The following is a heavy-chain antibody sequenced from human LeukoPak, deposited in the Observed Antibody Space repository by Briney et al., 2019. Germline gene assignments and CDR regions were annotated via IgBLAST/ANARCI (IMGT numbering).Heavy chain of an antibody. J-gene: IGHJ4*02. Sequence: SETLSLTCAVYGGSFSGYYWSWIRQPPGKGLEWIGEINHSGSTNYNPSPKSRVTISVDTSKNQFSLKLSSVTAADTAVYYCATRPAAGKLFDYWGQGTLVTVSS. CDR1: GGSFSGYY. V-gene: IGHV4-34*01. D-gene: IGHD3-16*01. CDR3: ATRPAAGKLFDY. CDR2: INHSGST.